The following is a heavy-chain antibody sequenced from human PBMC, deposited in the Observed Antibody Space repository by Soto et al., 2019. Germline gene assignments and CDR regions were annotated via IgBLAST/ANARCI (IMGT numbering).Heavy chain of an antibody. J-gene: IGHJ5*02. V-gene: IGHV5-51*01. CDR1: GYKFTSYW. Sequence: PGESLKISCKGSGYKFTSYWIGWVRQMPGKGLEWMGIIYPGDSDTRYSPSFQGQVTISVDRSISTAYLQWSSLKASDTAIYYCTRLLILPGNWFDPRGQGTLVTSPQ. CDR3: TRLLILPGNWFDP. CDR2: IYPGDSDT.